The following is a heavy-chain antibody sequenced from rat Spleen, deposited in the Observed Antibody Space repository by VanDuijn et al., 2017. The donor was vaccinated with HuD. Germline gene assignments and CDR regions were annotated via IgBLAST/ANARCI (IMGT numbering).Heavy chain of an antibody. D-gene: IGHD1-11*01. CDR3: ASLTN. CDR1: GFTFSDYN. V-gene: IGHV5-7*01. CDR2: ISYDGSST. Sequence: EVQLVESGGGLVQPGRSLKLSCAASGFTFSDYNMAWVRQAPKKGLEWVATISYDGSSTYYRDSVKGRFTISRDNAKSTLYLQMDSLRSEDTATYYCASLTNWGQGVMVTVSS. J-gene: IGHJ2*01.